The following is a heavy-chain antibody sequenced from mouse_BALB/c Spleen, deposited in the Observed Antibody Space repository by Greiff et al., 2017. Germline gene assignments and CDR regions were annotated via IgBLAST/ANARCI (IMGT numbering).Heavy chain of an antibody. J-gene: IGHJ2*01. D-gene: IGHD2-13*01. V-gene: IGHV5-12-2*01. Sequence: DVHLVESGGGLVQPGGSLKLSCAASGFTFSSYTMSWVRQTPEKRLEWVAYISNGGGSTYYPDTVKGRFTISRDNAKNTLYLQMSSLKSEDTAMYYCARQDDSYFDYWGQGTTLTVSS. CDR3: ARQDDSYFDY. CDR2: ISNGGGST. CDR1: GFTFSSYT.